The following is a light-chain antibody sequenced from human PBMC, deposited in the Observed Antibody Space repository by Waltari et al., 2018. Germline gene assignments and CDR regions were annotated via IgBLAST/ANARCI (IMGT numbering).Light chain of an antibody. J-gene: IGKJ4*01. CDR1: QSVLYSSNNKNY. CDR3: QQYDASPLT. V-gene: IGKV4-1*01. Sequence: DIVMTQSPDSLAVSLGERATINCKSSQSVLYSSNNKNYLAWYQQKAGQPPKLLIYWASTRASGVPYRFSGSGSGTDFTLTISSLQAEDEAVYYCQQYDASPLTFGGGTKVEIK. CDR2: WAS.